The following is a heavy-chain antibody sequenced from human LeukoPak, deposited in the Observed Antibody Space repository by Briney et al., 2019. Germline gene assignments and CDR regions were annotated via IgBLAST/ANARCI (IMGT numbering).Heavy chain of an antibody. Sequence: SETLSLTCTVSGGSISSYYWSWIRQPPGKGLEWIGYIYTSGSTNYNPSLKSRVTISVDTSKNQFSLKLSSVTAADTAVYYCARDSGWSFDHWGQGTLVTVSS. V-gene: IGHV4-4*09. CDR2: IYTSGST. J-gene: IGHJ4*02. CDR1: GGSISSYY. D-gene: IGHD6-19*01. CDR3: ARDSGWSFDH.